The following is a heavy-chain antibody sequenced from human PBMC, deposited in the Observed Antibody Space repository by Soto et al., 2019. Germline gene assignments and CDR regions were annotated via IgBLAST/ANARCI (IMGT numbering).Heavy chain of an antibody. D-gene: IGHD2-21*01. CDR2: LYSGAGT. V-gene: IGHV3-66*01. CDR1: GFTVSSSY. J-gene: IGHJ3*01. Sequence: VHLVESGGGLVQPGGSLRLSCAASGFTVSSSYMNWVRQAPGKGLEWLSVLYSGAGTYYADSVKDRFIISRDNSKNTLYLQLNSLRAEDTAIDFCARECGGDCTNAFDLWGQGTMVTVSP. CDR3: ARECGGDCTNAFDL.